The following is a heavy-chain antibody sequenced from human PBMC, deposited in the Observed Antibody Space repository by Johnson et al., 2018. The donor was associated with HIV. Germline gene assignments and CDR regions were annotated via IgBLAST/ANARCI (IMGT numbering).Heavy chain of an antibody. D-gene: IGHD5-24*01. J-gene: IGHJ3*02. CDR3: AREMAATNAWALDI. Sequence: QVQLVESGGGVVQPGRSLRLSCAASGFTFSNYAMHWVRQAPGKGLEWVAVISYDGSNTYYADSVKGRFTISRDNSKNTLYLQMNSLRAEDTAVYYCAREMAATNAWALDIWGQGTMVTVSS. CDR1: GFTFSNYA. CDR2: ISYDGSNT. V-gene: IGHV3-30*14.